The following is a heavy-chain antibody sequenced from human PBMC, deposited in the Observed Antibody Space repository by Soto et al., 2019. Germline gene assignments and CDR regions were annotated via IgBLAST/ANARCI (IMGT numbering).Heavy chain of an antibody. CDR1: GFTFSSYA. V-gene: IGHV3-23*01. D-gene: IGHD3-3*01. J-gene: IGHJ6*02. CDR2: ISGSGGST. CDR3: AKGTIFGVVIMPPYYYGMDV. Sequence: QPGGSLRLSCAASGFTFSSYAMSWVRQAPGKGLEWVSAISGSGGSTYYADSVKGRFTISRDNSKNTLYLQMNSLRAEDTAVYYCAKGTIFGVVIMPPYYYGMDVWGQGTTVTVSS.